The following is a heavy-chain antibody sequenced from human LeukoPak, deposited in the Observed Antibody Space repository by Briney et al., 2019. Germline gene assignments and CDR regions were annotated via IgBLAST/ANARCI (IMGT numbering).Heavy chain of an antibody. Sequence: SETLSLTCAVYGGSFSGYYWSWIRQHPGKGLEWIGYIYYSGSTYYNPSLKSRVTISVDTSKNQFSLKLSSVTAADTAVYYCARGDGVTTVTDEYWFDPWGQGTLVTVSS. CDR3: ARGDGVTTVTDEYWFDP. CDR2: IYYSGST. CDR1: GGSFSGYY. D-gene: IGHD4-11*01. J-gene: IGHJ5*02. V-gene: IGHV4-31*11.